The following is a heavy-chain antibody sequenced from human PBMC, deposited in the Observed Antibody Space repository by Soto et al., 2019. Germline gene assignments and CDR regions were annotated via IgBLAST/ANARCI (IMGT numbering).Heavy chain of an antibody. CDR1: GYTFTSYA. V-gene: IGHV1-3*01. CDR2: INAGNGNT. J-gene: IGHJ3*02. CDR3: ARVLGYCSSTSCDDAFDI. D-gene: IGHD2-2*01. Sequence: ASVKVSCKASGYTFTSYAMHWVRQAPGQRLEWMGWINAGNGNTKYSQKFQGRVTITRDTSASTAYMELSSLRSEDTAVYYCARVLGYCSSTSCDDAFDIWGQGTMVTVSS.